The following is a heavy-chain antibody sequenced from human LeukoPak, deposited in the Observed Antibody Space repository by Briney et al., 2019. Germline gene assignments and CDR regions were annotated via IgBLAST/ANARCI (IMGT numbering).Heavy chain of an antibody. CDR3: ARGTSSYFDY. D-gene: IGHD3-10*01. Sequence: SQTLSLTCALSGDIVSSNSAAWNWIRQSPSKGLEWLGRTFYRSNCYNDYAVSVKSRITVNPDTSKNQFSLHLNSVTPEDTAVYYCARGTSSYFDYWGQGTLVTVSS. J-gene: IGHJ4*02. CDR1: GDIVSSNSAA. V-gene: IGHV6-1*01. CDR2: TFYRSNCYN.